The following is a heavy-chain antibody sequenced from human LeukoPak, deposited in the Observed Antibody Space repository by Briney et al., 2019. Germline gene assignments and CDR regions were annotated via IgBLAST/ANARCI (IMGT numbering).Heavy chain of an antibody. CDR1: GGSFSGYY. Sequence: SETLSLTCAVYGGSFSGYYWSWIRQPPGKGLEWTGEINHSGSTNYNPSLKSRVTISVDTSKNQFSLKLSSVTAADTAVYYCARGGGTMIDEHFDYWGQGTLVTVSS. V-gene: IGHV4-34*01. CDR2: INHSGST. D-gene: IGHD3-22*01. CDR3: ARGGGTMIDEHFDY. J-gene: IGHJ4*02.